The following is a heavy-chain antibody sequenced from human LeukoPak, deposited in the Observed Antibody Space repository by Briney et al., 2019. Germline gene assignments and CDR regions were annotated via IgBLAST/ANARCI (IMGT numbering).Heavy chain of an antibody. J-gene: IGHJ4*02. CDR1: VGSFSDYY. CDR3: ARRGASSSEEY. V-gene: IGHV4-34*01. Sequence: SETLSLTCAVYVGSFSDYYWSWIRQPPGKGLEWIGEINHSGSTNYNPSLKSRVTISVDTSKNQFSLKVSSVTAADTAVYYCARRGASSSEEYWGQGTLVIVSS. D-gene: IGHD6-6*01. CDR2: INHSGST.